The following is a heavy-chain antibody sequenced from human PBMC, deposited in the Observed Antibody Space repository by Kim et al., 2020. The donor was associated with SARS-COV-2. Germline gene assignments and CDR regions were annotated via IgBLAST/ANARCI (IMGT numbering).Heavy chain of an antibody. CDR3: ARHGGARWLQSTSWYFDL. Sequence: KSRVTLSVDTSKNQFSLKLSYVTAADTAVYYCARHGGARWLQSTSWYFDLWGRGTLVTVSS. J-gene: IGHJ2*01. V-gene: IGHV4-59*08. D-gene: IGHD5-12*01.